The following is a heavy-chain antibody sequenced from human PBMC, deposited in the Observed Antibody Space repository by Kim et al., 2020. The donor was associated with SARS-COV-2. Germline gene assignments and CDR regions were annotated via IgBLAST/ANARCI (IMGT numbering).Heavy chain of an antibody. J-gene: IGHJ3*02. CDR2: IYYSGST. CDR1: GGSISSYY. V-gene: IGHV4-59*13. CDR3: ARGGGGNSANDAFDI. D-gene: IGHD2-21*02. Sequence: SETLSITCTVSGGSISSYYWSWIRQPPGKGLEWIGYIYYSGSTNYNPSLKSRVTISVDTSKNQFSLKLSSVTAADTAVYYCARGGGGNSANDAFDIWGQG.